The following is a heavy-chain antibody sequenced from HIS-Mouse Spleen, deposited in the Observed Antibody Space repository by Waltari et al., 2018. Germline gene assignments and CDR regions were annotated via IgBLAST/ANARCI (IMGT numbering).Heavy chain of an antibody. D-gene: IGHD6-13*01. CDR1: GGSISSSIYY. J-gene: IGHJ2*01. V-gene: IGHV4-39*07. Sequence: QLQLQESGSGLVKPSETLSLPCTVPGGSISSSIYYGGWTRHPPGKGLEWIGSIYYRGSTYYNPSLKSRVTISVDTSKNQFSLKLSSVTAADTAVYYCAREIPYSSSWYDWYFDLWGRGTLVTVSS. CDR3: AREIPYSSSWYDWYFDL. CDR2: IYYRGST.